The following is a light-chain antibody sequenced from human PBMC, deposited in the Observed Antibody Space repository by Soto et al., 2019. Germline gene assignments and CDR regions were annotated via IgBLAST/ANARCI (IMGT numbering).Light chain of an antibody. CDR1: QSISSY. CDR3: QQRYSTPLN. V-gene: IGKV1-39*01. J-gene: IGKJ4*01. CDR2: AAS. Sequence: DIQMTQSPSSLSASVGDRVTITCRASQSISSYLNLYQQKPGNATKLLIYAASSLQSVVPSRFSGSGSGTDFTLTITSLQPEDFATYDGQQRYSTPLNFGGGNKVEIE.